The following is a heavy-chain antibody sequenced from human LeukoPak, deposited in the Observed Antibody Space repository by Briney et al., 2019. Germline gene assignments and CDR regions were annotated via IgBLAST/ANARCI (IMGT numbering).Heavy chain of an antibody. Sequence: GAPVKVSCRASGYSFTSYDVNWVRQTPGQGLEWMGWMNPNSGNTGYAHKFKGRVTMTRNTSISTAYMELTSLGSEDTAIYCCARSHLRYGMVIQNWFDPWGQGTLVTVSS. CDR3: ARSHLRYGMVIQNWFDP. CDR1: GYSFTSYD. D-gene: IGHD3-3*01. J-gene: IGHJ5*02. CDR2: MNPNSGNT. V-gene: IGHV1-8*01.